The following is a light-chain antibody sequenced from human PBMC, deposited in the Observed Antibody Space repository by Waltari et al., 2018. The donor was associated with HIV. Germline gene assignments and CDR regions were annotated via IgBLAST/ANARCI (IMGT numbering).Light chain of an antibody. CDR1: RNDIGTYNY. CDR2: EVT. V-gene: IGLV2-14*01. CDR3: CSYTSTTTSIL. J-gene: IGLJ2*01. Sequence: QSALTQPASVSGSPGQSITISCTGTRNDIGTYNYVSWYQQHPGNVPKLLIYEVTKRPSGVSNRFSGSKSGNTASLTISGLRAEDEAAYYCCSYTSTTTSILFAGGTKLTVL.